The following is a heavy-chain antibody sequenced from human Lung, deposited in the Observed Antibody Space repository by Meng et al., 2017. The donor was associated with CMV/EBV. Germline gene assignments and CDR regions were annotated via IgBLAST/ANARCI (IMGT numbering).Heavy chain of an antibody. D-gene: IGHD3-10*01. Sequence: SETLSLXXTVSGDSITSSSYYWGWIRQPPGKGLEWIGSMYYSANTYYNPSLKSRVTISVDTSQNQFSLTLTSVTAADTAVYYCAFSSGADYGSGSRDYWGQGTXVTVSS. V-gene: IGHV4-39*01. CDR3: AFSSGADYGSGSRDY. CDR1: GDSITSSSYY. CDR2: MYYSANT. J-gene: IGHJ4*02.